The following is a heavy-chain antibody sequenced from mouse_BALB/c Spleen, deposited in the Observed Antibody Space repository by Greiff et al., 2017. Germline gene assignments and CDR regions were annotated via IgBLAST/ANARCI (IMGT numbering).Heavy chain of an antibody. CDR3: ARATAHAMDY. V-gene: IGHV5-9-4*01. CDR1: GFTFSSYA. D-gene: IGHD1-2*01. CDR2: ISSGGSYT. Sequence: DVMLVESGGGLVKPGGSLKLSCAASGFTFSSYAMSWVRQSPEKRLEWVAEISSGGSYTYYPDTVTGRFTISRDNAKNTQYLEMSSLRSEDTAMYYCARATAHAMDYWGQGTSVTVSS. J-gene: IGHJ4*01.